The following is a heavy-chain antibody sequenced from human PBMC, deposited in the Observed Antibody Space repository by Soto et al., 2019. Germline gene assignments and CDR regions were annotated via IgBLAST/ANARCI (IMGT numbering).Heavy chain of an antibody. CDR1: GFTFSSYG. D-gene: IGHD6-13*01. J-gene: IGHJ6*01. V-gene: IGHV3-33*01. CDR3: ARPLEQHQLGFGMDV. Sequence: QVQLVQSGGGVVQPGGSLRLSCAASGFTFSSYGMHWVRQAPGKGLEWVAVIWYDGSEIYYADSVKGRFTISRDNSKSTLYLQMNSLRAEDTAVYYCARPLEQHQLGFGMDVWGQGSPVTVSS. CDR2: IWYDGSEI.